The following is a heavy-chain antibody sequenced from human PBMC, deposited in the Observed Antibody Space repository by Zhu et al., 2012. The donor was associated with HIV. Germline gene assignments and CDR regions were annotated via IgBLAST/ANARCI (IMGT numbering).Heavy chain of an antibody. V-gene: IGHV4-38-2*02. CDR3: ARAIYGSGSYVTHAFDI. Sequence: QVQLQESGPGLVKPSETLSLTCTVSGYSIGSGYYWGWIRQPPGKGLEWIGSIYHSGSTYYNPSLKSRVTISVDTSKNQFSLKLSSVTAADTAVYYCARAIYGSGSYVTHAFDIWGQGTMVTVSS. CDR2: IYHSGST. D-gene: IGHD3-10*01. CDR1: GYSIGSGYY. J-gene: IGHJ3*02.